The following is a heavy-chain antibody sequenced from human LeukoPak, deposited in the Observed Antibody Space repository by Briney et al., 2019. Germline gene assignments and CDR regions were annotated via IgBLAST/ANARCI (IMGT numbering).Heavy chain of an antibody. CDR1: GYTFTSFD. V-gene: IGHV1-8*01. Sequence: ASVKVSCKASGYTFTSFDINWVRQAIGQGLEWMGWMNPNSGNTGYAQKFQDRVTMTRDTSMSTAYMELSSLRSEDTAVYYCARGLNGGNYYDVDYWGQGTLVTVSS. CDR2: MNPNSGNT. J-gene: IGHJ4*02. D-gene: IGHD1-26*01. CDR3: ARGLNGGNYYDVDY.